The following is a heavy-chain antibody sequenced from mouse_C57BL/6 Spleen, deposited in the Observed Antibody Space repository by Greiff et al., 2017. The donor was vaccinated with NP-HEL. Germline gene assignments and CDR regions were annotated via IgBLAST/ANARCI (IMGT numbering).Heavy chain of an antibody. Sequence: QVQLKESGPGLVQPSQSLSITCTVSGFSLTSYGVHWVRQSPGKGLEWLGVIWSGGSTDYNAAFISRLSISKDNSKSQVFFKMNSLQADDTAIYYCARTDYGYDVWFAYWGQGTLVTVSA. CDR2: IWSGGST. D-gene: IGHD2-2*01. V-gene: IGHV2-2*01. CDR1: GFSLTSYG. J-gene: IGHJ3*01. CDR3: ARTDYGYDVWFAY.